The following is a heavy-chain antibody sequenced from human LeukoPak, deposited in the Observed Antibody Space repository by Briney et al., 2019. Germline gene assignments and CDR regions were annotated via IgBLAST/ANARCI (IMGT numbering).Heavy chain of an antibody. D-gene: IGHD3-22*01. Sequence: GGSLRLSCAASGFIVCSNYMSWVRQAPGKGLEWVSVIYSGGSTYYADSVKGRFTISRDNSKNTVYLQMTRLRVGDTAVYYCARDLNYDSAYWGQGTLVTVSS. CDR2: IYSGGST. CDR1: GFIVCSNY. V-gene: IGHV3-53*01. J-gene: IGHJ4*02. CDR3: ARDLNYDSAY.